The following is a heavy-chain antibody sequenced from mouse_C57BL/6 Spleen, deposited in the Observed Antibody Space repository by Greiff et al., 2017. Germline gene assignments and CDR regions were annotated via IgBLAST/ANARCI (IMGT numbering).Heavy chain of an antibody. Sequence: QVQLKQSGPELVKPGASVKISCKASGYAFSSYWMNWVKQRPGKGLEWIGRIYPGDGDTNYKGKFKGKATLTADKSSSTAYMQLSSLTSEDSAVYFCASIDGTGFDYWGQGTTLTVSS. CDR3: ASIDGTGFDY. D-gene: IGHD2-12*01. V-gene: IGHV1-82*01. J-gene: IGHJ2*01. CDR2: IYPGDGDT. CDR1: GYAFSSYW.